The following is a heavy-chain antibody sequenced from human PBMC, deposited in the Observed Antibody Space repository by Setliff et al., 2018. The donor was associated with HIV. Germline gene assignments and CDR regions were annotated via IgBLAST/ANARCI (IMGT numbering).Heavy chain of an antibody. CDR2: IYWNNNK. J-gene: IGHJ4*02. CDR3: AYSGRQLRGPYFDF. Sequence: SGPTLVNPTQTITLTCTFSGLSLSTSGVCVGWIRQSPGKALEWLAFIYWNNNKHYSTSLKSRLTVTKDTSKNRVVFTMTNMDPVDTATYYCAYSGRQLRGPYFDFWGQGTPVTVSS. V-gene: IGHV2-5*01. CDR1: GLSLSTSGVC. D-gene: IGHD1-1*01.